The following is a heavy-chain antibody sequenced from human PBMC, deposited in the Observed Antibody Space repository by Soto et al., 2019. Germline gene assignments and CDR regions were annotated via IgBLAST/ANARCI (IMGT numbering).Heavy chain of an antibody. CDR2: ISSSGSTI. CDR3: ARTVRGASGMDV. D-gene: IGHD3-10*01. J-gene: IGHJ6*02. CDR1: GFTFSDFY. V-gene: IGHV3-11*01. Sequence: GGSLRLSCAASGFTFSDFYMSWIRQAPGKGLEWLSYISSSGSTIYYADSVKGRFTISRDNAKNSLYLQMNSLSAEDTAVYYCARTVRGASGMDVWGQGTTVTVSS.